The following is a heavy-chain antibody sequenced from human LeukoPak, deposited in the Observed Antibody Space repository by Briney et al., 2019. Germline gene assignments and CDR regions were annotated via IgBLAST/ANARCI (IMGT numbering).Heavy chain of an antibody. J-gene: IGHJ6*04. CDR2: IYYSGST. D-gene: IGHD3-10*01. V-gene: IGHV4-30-4*01. CDR1: GGSISSGDYF. Sequence: PSETLSLTCTVSGGSISSGDYFWSWIRQPPGRGLEWIGYIYYSGSTYYNPSLKSRVTISVDTSKNQFPLKLSSVTAADTAVYYCARDWVVLLWFGESSHGMDVWGKGNTVTASS. CDR3: ARDWVVLLWFGESSHGMDV.